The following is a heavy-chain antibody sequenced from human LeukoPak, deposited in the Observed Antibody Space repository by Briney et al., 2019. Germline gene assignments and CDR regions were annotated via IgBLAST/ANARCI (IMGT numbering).Heavy chain of an antibody. J-gene: IGHJ6*03. V-gene: IGHV7-4-1*02. D-gene: IGHD3-22*01. CDR3: ARDRRFSSGYKYYYMDV. Sequence: ASVKVSCKASGYTFTNYAMNWVRQAPGQGLEWMGWINTNTGNTTYAQGFTGRFVFSLDTSVSTAYLQISSLKAEDTAVYYCARDRRFSSGYKYYYMDVWGKGTTVTVSS. CDR2: INTNTGNT. CDR1: GYTFTNYA.